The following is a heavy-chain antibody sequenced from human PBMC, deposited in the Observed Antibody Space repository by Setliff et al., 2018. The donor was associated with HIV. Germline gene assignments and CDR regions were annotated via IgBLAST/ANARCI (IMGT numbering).Heavy chain of an antibody. Sequence: GGSLRLSCEASGFRFSTYNMNWVRQAPGKGLEWVSTISTSSSYIHFADAVKGRFTISRDNAKNSLYLQMNSLRAEDTAVYYCARDGPGLSKADYYGMDVWGQGTKVTVSS. J-gene: IGHJ6*02. CDR3: ARDGPGLSKADYYGMDV. V-gene: IGHV3-21*06. CDR2: ISTSSSYI. CDR1: GFRFSTYN.